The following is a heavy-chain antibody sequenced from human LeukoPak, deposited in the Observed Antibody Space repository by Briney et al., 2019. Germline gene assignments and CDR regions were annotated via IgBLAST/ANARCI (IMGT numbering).Heavy chain of an antibody. V-gene: IGHV1-69*13. Sequence: ASVKVSCKASGGTFSSYAISWVRQAPGQGLEWMGGIIPIFGTANYAQKFQGRVTITADESTSTACMELSSLRSEDTAVYYCARGGREIVVVPAAIFYYYYGMDVWGKGTTVTVSS. D-gene: IGHD2-2*01. CDR1: GGTFSSYA. CDR3: ARGGREIVVVPAAIFYYYYGMDV. J-gene: IGHJ6*04. CDR2: IIPIFGTA.